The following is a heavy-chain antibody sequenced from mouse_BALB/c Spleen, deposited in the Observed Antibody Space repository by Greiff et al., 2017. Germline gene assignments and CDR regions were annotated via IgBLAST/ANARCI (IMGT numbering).Heavy chain of an antibody. CDR3: ARGGGYESFAY. D-gene: IGHD2-2*01. CDR2: ISSGGST. CDR1: GFTFSSYA. J-gene: IGHJ3*01. V-gene: IGHV5-6-5*01. Sequence: EVKVEESGGGLVKPGGSLKLSCAASGFTFSSYAMSWVRQTPEKRLEWVASISSGGSTYYPDSVKGRFTISRDNARNILYLQMSSLRSEDTAMYYCARGGGYESFAYWGQGTLVTVSA.